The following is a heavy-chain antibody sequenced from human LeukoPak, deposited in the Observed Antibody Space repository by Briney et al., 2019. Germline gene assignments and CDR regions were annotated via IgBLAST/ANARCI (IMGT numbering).Heavy chain of an antibody. Sequence: SETLSLTCTVSGGSISSSSYYWSWIRQPPGKGLEWIGYIFYNEGTSYNPSLKSRVTISVDTSNNQLSLKLSSVTAADTAVYYCARHLFLWFGEPSTWGQGTMVTVSS. D-gene: IGHD3-10*01. CDR3: ARHLFLWFGEPST. V-gene: IGHV4-61*05. CDR2: IFYNEGT. CDR1: GGSISSSSYY. J-gene: IGHJ3*01.